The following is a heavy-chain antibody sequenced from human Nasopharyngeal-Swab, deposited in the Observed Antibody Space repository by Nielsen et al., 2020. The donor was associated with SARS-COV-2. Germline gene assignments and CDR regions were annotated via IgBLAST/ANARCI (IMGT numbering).Heavy chain of an antibody. V-gene: IGHV3-20*01. D-gene: IGHD3-22*01. CDR1: GFTFDDFG. Sequence: GESLKISCAASGFTFDDFGMNWVRQAPGKGLEWVSGINWNGGSRTYADSVKGRFTISRDNFKKSLYLQMNSLRAEDTAFYHCVRGDYYNSAAFDIWGQGTMVNVSS. J-gene: IGHJ3*02. CDR2: INWNGGSR. CDR3: VRGDYYNSAAFDI.